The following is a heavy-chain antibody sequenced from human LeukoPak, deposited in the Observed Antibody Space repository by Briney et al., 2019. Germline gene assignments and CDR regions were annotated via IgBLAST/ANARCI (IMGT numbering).Heavy chain of an antibody. CDR3: ARAPTYHYDSSGYSGDAFDI. CDR1: GYTFTSYG. V-gene: IGHV1-18*01. D-gene: IGHD3-22*01. CDR2: ISAYNGNT. J-gene: IGHJ3*02. Sequence: GASVTVSFKASGYTFTSYGISWVRQAPGQGLEGMGWISAYNGNTNYAQKLQGRVTMTTDTSTSTAYMELRSLRSDDTAVYYCARAPTYHYDSSGYSGDAFDIWGQGTMVTVSS.